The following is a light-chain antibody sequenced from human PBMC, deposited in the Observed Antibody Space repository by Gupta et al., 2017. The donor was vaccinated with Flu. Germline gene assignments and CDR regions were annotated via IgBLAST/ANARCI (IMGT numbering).Light chain of an antibody. V-gene: IGLV2-14*01. Sequence: QSALTQPASVSGSPGQPITISCTGTSSDVGGYNYASWYQQHPGKAPKLMIYEVSNRPSGVSNRFSGSKSGNTVSLTISGLQAEDEADYYCSTYTSSSTLEGVFGTGTKVTVL. CDR1: SSDVGGYNY. CDR3: STYTSSSTLEGV. CDR2: EVS. J-gene: IGLJ1*01.